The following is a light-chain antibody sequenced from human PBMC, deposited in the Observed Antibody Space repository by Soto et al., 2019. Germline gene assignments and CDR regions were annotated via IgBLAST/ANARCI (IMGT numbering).Light chain of an antibody. CDR2: AAS. J-gene: IGKJ1*01. V-gene: IGKV1-27*01. Sequence: DIQMTQSPSSLSASIGDRVTISCRASQGISNDLAWYQQKPGKVPYLLIYAASTSHTGVPSRFGGSGSGTDFPLTISSLQPEDVANYYFQNYNSATRTLGQGTKVDIK. CDR1: QGISND. CDR3: QNYNSATRT.